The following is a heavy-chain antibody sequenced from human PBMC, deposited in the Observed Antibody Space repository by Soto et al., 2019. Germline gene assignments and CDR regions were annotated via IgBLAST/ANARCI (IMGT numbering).Heavy chain of an antibody. Sequence: QVQLVESGGGVVQPGRSLRLSCAASGFTFSSYAMHWVRQAPGKELEWVAVISYDGSNKYYADSVKGRFTISRDNSKNTLYLQMNSLRAEDTAVYYCARDKGVVRMDFDYWGQGTLVTVSS. V-gene: IGHV3-30-3*01. CDR2: ISYDGSNK. D-gene: IGHD2-15*01. CDR1: GFTFSSYA. J-gene: IGHJ4*02. CDR3: ARDKGVVRMDFDY.